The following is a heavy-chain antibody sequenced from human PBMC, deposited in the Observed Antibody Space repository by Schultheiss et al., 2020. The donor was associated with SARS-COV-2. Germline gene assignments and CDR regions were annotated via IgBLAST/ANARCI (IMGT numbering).Heavy chain of an antibody. CDR1: GYSFTNYW. D-gene: IGHD2-2*01. CDR2: IYPGDSDT. J-gene: IGHJ6*02. V-gene: IGHV5-51*01. CDR3: ARRGYCSSTSCYDYYGMDV. Sequence: GGSLRLSCAGSGYSFTNYWIAWVRQMPGKGLEWMGIIYPGDSDTKYSPSFQGQVTISADKSISTAYLQWSSLKASDTAMYYCARRGYCSSTSCYDYYGMDVWGQGTTVTVSS.